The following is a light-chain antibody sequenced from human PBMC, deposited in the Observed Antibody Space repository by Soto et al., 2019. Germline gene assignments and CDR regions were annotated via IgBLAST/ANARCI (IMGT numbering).Light chain of an antibody. CDR2: GAS. CDR1: QSVSSN. Sequence: ERVMPQSRATLSVSPGERSTLSCRASQSVSSNLAWYQQKPGQAHRRLIYGASSRATGIPDRFSGRGFGTDFTLTISRLEPEEFAVDYCQHSGDFRWTVGNGNKVVIK. V-gene: IGKV3D-15*01. CDR3: QHSGDFRWT. J-gene: IGKJ1*01.